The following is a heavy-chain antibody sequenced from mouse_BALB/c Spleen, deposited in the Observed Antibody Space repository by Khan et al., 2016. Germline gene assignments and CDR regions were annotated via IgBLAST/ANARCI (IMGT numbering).Heavy chain of an antibody. J-gene: IGHJ2*01. V-gene: IGHV1-9*01. CDR1: GYTFSSYW. CDR3: ARTDRRGYFDY. CDR2: ILPGSGST. Sequence: QVQLKESGAELMKPGASVKISCKATGYTFSSYWIEWVKQRPGHGLEWIGEILPGSGSTNYNEKFRGKATFTADTSSHTAYMQLSSLTSEDSAVHYCARTDRRGYFDYWGQGTTLTVSS.